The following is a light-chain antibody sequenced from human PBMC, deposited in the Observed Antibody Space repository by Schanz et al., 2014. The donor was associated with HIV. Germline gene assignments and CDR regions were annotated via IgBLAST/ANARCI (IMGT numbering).Light chain of an antibody. V-gene: IGLV2-14*03. Sequence: QSALTQPRSVSGSPGQSVTISCTGTSSDVGGYDYVSWYQQHPGKAPKLMIYDVTKRPSGVSNRFSGSKSGNTASLTISGLQAEDEADYYCNSYTSSSTLVFGGGTKLTVL. J-gene: IGLJ2*01. CDR1: SSDVGGYDY. CDR2: DVT. CDR3: NSYTSSSTLV.